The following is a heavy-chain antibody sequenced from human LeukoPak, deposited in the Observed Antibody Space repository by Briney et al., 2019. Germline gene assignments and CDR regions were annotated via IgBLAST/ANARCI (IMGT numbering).Heavy chain of an antibody. D-gene: IGHD2-21*02. CDR2: IGTAGDT. V-gene: IGHV3-13*01. CDR3: ARALVVTTLNYYYYGMDV. Sequence: GGSLRLSCAASGFTFSGYDMHWVRQVTGKGLEWVSAIGTAGDTYYPGSVKGRFTISRENAKNSLYLQMNSLRAEDTAVCYCARALVVTTLNYYYYGMDVWGQGTTVTVSS. CDR1: GFTFSGYD. J-gene: IGHJ6*02.